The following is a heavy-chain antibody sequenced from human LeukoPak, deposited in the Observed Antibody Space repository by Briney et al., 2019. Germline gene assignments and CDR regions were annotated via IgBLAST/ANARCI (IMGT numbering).Heavy chain of an antibody. CDR3: ARGGGYSGYDTDY. CDR1: GESLSGYY. Sequence: SETLSLTCAVYGESLSGYYWSWIRQSPEKGLEWIAEINHSGNINYNASVQSRLTISVDTSKSQFSLMLRSVTVADTAVYYCARGGGYSGYDTDYWGQGTLVTVSS. V-gene: IGHV4-34*01. CDR2: INHSGNI. J-gene: IGHJ4*02. D-gene: IGHD5-12*01.